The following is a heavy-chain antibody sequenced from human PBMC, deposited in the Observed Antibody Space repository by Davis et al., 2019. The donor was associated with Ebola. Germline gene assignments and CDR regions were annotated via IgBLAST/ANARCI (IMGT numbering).Heavy chain of an antibody. J-gene: IGHJ6*02. CDR2: ISSSGSTI. D-gene: IGHD4-11*01. CDR1: GFTFSSYE. Sequence: GESLKISCAASGFTFSSYEMNWVRQAPGKGLEWVSYISSSGSTIYYADSVKGRFTISRDNSKNTLYLQMNSLRAEDTAVYYCARDQHSNYFYYGMDVWGQGTTVTVSS. CDR3: ARDQHSNYFYYGMDV. V-gene: IGHV3-48*03.